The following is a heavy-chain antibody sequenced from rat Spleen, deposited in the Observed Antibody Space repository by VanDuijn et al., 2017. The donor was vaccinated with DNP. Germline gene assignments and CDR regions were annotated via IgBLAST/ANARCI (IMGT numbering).Heavy chain of an antibody. CDR1: GYSITSNY. CDR2: ISYSGST. Sequence: EVQLQESGPGLVKPSQSLSLTCSVTGYSITSNYWGWIRQFPGDKMEWIGHISYSGSTTYNPSLESRISITRDTSKNQFFLHLNSVTTADTATYYCARQPSGMDYWGQGLMVTVSS. J-gene: IGHJ2*01. CDR3: ARQPSGMDY. V-gene: IGHV3-1*01. D-gene: IGHD1-4*01.